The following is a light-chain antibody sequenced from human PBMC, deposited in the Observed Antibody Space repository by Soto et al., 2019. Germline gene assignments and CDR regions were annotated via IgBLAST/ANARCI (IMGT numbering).Light chain of an antibody. V-gene: IGKV3-11*01. CDR2: DAY. Sequence: EIVLTQSPATLSLSPGERATLSCRASQSVSSYLAWYQQKPGQAPRLLIYDAYNRATGIPARFSGSGSGTDFTLTISSLEPEDFAVYYCQQRSNWPPYTFGQGPKLEIK. CDR1: QSVSSY. CDR3: QQRSNWPPYT. J-gene: IGKJ2*01.